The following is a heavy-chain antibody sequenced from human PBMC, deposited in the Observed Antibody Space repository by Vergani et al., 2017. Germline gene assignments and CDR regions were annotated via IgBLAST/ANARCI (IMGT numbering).Heavy chain of an antibody. J-gene: IGHJ6*03. D-gene: IGHD6-19*01. Sequence: QVQLVQSGAEVKKTGSSVKVSCKASGGTFSSYAISWVRQAPGQGLEWMGGIIPIFGTANYAQKFQGRVTITADESTSTAYMELSSLRSEDTAVYYCARDSKKAVAGLYYYYYYMDVWGKGTTVTVSS. CDR3: ARDSKKAVAGLYYYYYYMDV. V-gene: IGHV1-69*01. CDR1: GGTFSSYA. CDR2: IIPIFGTA.